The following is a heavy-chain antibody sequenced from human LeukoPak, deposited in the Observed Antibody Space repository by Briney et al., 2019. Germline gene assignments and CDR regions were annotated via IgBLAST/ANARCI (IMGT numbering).Heavy chain of an antibody. V-gene: IGHV4-4*09. CDR2: IYTSGST. CDR3: ARRSSSWYFRAWWFDP. CDR1: GGSIISYY. Sequence: SETLSLTCTVSGGSIISYYWSWIRQPPGEGLEGIGYIYTSGSTNYNPSLKSRVTISVDTSKNQFSLKLSSVTAADTAVYYCARRSSSWYFRAWWFDPWGQGTLVTASS. J-gene: IGHJ5*02. D-gene: IGHD6-13*01.